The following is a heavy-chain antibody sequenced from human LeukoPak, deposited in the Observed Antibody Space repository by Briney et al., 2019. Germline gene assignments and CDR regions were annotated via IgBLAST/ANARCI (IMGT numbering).Heavy chain of an antibody. V-gene: IGHV4-39*01. CDR2: IYYSGST. CDR1: GGSISSSSYY. D-gene: IGHD4-17*01. J-gene: IGHJ4*02. CDR3: ASMTTVTNKLGY. Sequence: SETLSLTCTVSGGSISSSSYYWGWIRQPPGKGLEWIGSIYYSGSTYYNPSLKSRVTISVDTSKNQFSLKLSSVTAADTAVYYCASMTTVTNKLGYWGQGTLVTVSS.